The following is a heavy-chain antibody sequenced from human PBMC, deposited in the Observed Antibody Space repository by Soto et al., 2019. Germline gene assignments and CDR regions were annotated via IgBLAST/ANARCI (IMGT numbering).Heavy chain of an antibody. Sequence: GASVKVSCKASGYTFTSYAMHWVRQAPGQRLEWMGWINAGNGNTKYSQKFQGRVTITRDTSASTAYMELSSLRSEDTAVYYCARDLGYCSSTSCYADWFDPWGQGTLVTVSS. CDR2: INAGNGNT. CDR1: GYTFTSYA. CDR3: ARDLGYCSSTSCYADWFDP. J-gene: IGHJ5*02. D-gene: IGHD2-2*01. V-gene: IGHV1-3*01.